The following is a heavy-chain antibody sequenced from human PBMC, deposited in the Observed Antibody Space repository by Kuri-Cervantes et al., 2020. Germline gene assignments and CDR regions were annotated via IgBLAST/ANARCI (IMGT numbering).Heavy chain of an antibody. J-gene: IGHJ3*02. CDR3: ARPRWGGAFDI. V-gene: IGHV3-33*08. CDR1: GFTFSNYV. Sequence: GESLKISCAASGFTFSNYVMHWVRQAPGKGLEWVAIIWFDGSNKYYADSVKGRFTISRDNSKNTLYLQMNSLRAEDTAVYYCARPRWGGAFDIWGQGTMVTVSS. CDR2: IWFDGSNK. D-gene: IGHD5-24*01.